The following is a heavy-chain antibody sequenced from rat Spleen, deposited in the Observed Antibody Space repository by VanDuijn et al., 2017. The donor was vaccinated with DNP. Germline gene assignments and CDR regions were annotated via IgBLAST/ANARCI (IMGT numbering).Heavy chain of an antibody. CDR3: ARYSTSFVMDA. D-gene: IGHD1-2*01. V-gene: IGHV2-32*01. J-gene: IGHJ4*01. Sequence: QVQLKESGPGLVQPSQTLSLTCTAAGFSLTGYNVHWVRQPPGKGLEWMGVMWSGGSTAYNSALKSRLSIGRDTSKSQVFLKMNSLQTEDTATYYCARYSTSFVMDAWGQGASVTVSS. CDR2: MWSGGST. CDR1: GFSLTGYN.